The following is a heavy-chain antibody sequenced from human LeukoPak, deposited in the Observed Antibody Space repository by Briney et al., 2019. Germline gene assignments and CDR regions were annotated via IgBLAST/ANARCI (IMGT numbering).Heavy chain of an antibody. CDR3: AAFTYYQVLTGYKAGSADY. D-gene: IGHD3-9*01. V-gene: IGHV3-23*01. J-gene: IGHJ4*02. CDR2: INNSGGST. Sequence: HPGGSLRLSCAASGFTFSSYAMNWVRQAPGKGLAWVSGINNSGGSTYYADSVKGRFTISRDNSKSTLSLQMNSLRPEDTVVYYCAAFTYYQVLTGYKAGSADYWGQGTLVTVSS. CDR1: GFTFSSYA.